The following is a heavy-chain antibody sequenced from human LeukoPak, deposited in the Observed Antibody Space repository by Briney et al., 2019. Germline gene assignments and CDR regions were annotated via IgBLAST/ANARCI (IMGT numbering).Heavy chain of an antibody. D-gene: IGHD2-2*01. V-gene: IGHV1-2*06. Sequence: GASVKVSCKASGYTFTGYYMHWVRQAPGQGLEWMGRINPNSGGTNYAQKFQGRGAMTRDTSISTAFMELTRLRSDDTAVYYCARDYCSSTSCLFDYWGQGTLVTVSS. CDR1: GYTFTGYY. CDR2: INPNSGGT. J-gene: IGHJ4*02. CDR3: ARDYCSSTSCLFDY.